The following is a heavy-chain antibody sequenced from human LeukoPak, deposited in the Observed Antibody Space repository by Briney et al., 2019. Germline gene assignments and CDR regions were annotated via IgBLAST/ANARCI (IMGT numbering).Heavy chain of an antibody. D-gene: IGHD6-13*01. CDR3: AKSRASSGVAPAGYDY. CDR1: GFTFSSCS. V-gene: IGHV3-23*01. J-gene: IGHJ4*02. Sequence: GGSLRLSCAVSGFTFSSCSMTWVRQAPGQGLEWVSSISGSGGSTSHADSVKGRFTISRDISKNTLYLQMNSLRAEDTAAYYCAKSRASSGVAPAGYDYWGQGTLVTVSS. CDR2: ISGSGGST.